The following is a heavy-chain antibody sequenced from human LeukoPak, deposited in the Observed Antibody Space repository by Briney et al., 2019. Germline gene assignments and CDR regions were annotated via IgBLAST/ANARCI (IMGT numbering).Heavy chain of an antibody. V-gene: IGHV3-7*01. Sequence: GGSLRLSCAASGLTFSSYWMSWVRQAPGKGLEWVANIKQDGSEKYYVDSVKGRFTISRDNAKNSLYLQMNSLRAEDTAVYYCARVSITMIVVVTTPRDAFDIWGQGTMVTVSS. CDR2: IKQDGSEK. CDR3: ARVSITMIVVVTTPRDAFDI. J-gene: IGHJ3*02. CDR1: GLTFSSYW. D-gene: IGHD3-22*01.